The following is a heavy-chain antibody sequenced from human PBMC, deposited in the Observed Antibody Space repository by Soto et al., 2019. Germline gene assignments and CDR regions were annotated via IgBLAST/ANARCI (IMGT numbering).Heavy chain of an antibody. J-gene: IGHJ6*02. V-gene: IGHV5-10-1*01. D-gene: IGHD7-27*01. CDR1: VYSFTSYW. CDR2: IDPSDSYT. Sequence: GESLKISCKGSVYSFTSYWISWVREMPGKGLEWMGRIDPSDSYTNYSPSFQGHVTISADKSISTAYLQWSSLKASDTAMYYCARPTGDSYYYGMDVWGQGTTVTVSS. CDR3: ARPTGDSYYYGMDV.